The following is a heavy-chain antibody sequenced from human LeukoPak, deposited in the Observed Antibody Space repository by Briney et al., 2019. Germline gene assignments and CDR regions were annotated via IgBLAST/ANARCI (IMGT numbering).Heavy chain of an antibody. V-gene: IGHV3-30-3*01. CDR2: ISYDGSNK. D-gene: IGHD3-16*01. J-gene: IGHJ4*02. Sequence: GGSLRLSCAASGFTFSSYAMHWVRQAPGKGLEWVAVISYDGSNKYYADSVKGRFTISRDNSKNTLYLQMNSLRAEDTAVYYCAREAYGYVWGSYGFDYWGQGTLVTVSS. CDR1: GFTFSSYA. CDR3: AREAYGYVWGSYGFDY.